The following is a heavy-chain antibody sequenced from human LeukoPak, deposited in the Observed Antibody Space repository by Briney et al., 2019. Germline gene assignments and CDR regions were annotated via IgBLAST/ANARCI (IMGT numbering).Heavy chain of an antibody. CDR2: ISGSGGST. J-gene: IGHJ4*02. V-gene: IGHV3-23*01. CDR1: GFTFSSYA. D-gene: IGHD6-19*01. CDR3: ARDRLEALAGTRGFDY. Sequence: AGGSLRLSCAASGFTFSSYAMSWVRQAPGKGLEWVSAISGSGGSTYYADSVKGRFTISRDNSKNTLYLQMNSLRPDDTAVYSCARDRLEALAGTRGFDYWGQGILVTVSS.